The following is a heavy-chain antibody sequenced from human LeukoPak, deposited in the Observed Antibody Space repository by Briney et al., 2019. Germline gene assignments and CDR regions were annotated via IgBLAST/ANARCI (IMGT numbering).Heavy chain of an antibody. D-gene: IGHD4-17*01. Sequence: GGSLRLSCAASGFTFSNAWMSWVRQAPGKGLEWVGRIKSKTDGGTTDYAAPVKGRFTISRDDSKNTLYLQVNSLKTEDTAVYYCTTTAYGDYRFDYWGQGTLVTVSS. J-gene: IGHJ4*02. V-gene: IGHV3-15*01. CDR2: IKSKTDGGTT. CDR3: TTTAYGDYRFDY. CDR1: GFTFSNAW.